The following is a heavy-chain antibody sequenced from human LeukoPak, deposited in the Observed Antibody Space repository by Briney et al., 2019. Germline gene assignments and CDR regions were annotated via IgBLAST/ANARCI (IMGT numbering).Heavy chain of an antibody. J-gene: IGHJ4*02. Sequence: PGGSLTLVWAVSSLTVINAWLGWARQPPGEGRGWVGRIKRETDGGTTDYAAPVKGRLTISRDASKNRLYLEMNSLKTEDTAVSYYYTAIYGDYADYWGQGTLVTVSS. V-gene: IGHV3-15*01. CDR3: YTAIYGDYADY. CDR2: IKRETDGGTT. D-gene: IGHD4-17*01. CDR1: SLTVINAW.